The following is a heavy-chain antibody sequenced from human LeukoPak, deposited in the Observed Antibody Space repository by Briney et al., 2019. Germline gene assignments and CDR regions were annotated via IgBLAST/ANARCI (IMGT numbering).Heavy chain of an antibody. Sequence: SGPTLVNPTQTLTLTCTFSGFSITTTGVGVGWVRQPPGKALDWLALIYWDDDKRYSPSLKSRLTVTKDTSKNQVFLTMTHMDPVDTATYYCAHRLMGPTPVYDYWGQGTLVTVSS. D-gene: IGHD1-26*01. CDR1: GFSITTTGVG. V-gene: IGHV2-5*02. CDR3: AHRLMGPTPVYDY. J-gene: IGHJ4*02. CDR2: IYWDDDK.